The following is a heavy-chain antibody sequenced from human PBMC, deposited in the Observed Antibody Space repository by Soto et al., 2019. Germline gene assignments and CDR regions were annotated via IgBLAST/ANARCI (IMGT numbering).Heavy chain of an antibody. CDR3: AREGIRFSGWYGAYYYYGMDV. J-gene: IGHJ6*02. Sequence: SETLSLTCAVYGGSFSGYYWSWIRQPPGKGLEWIGEINHSGSTNYNPSLKSRVTISVDTSKNQFSLKLSSVTAADTAVYYCAREGIRFSGWYGAYYYYGMDVWGQGTTVTVSS. D-gene: IGHD6-19*01. CDR1: GGSFSGYY. CDR2: INHSGST. V-gene: IGHV4-34*01.